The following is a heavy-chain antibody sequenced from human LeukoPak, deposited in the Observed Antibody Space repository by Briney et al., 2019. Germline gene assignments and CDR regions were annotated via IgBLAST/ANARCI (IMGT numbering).Heavy chain of an antibody. J-gene: IGHJ4*02. CDR1: GGTFSSYA. D-gene: IGHD2-2*01. CDR2: IIPIFGTA. Sequence: ASVKVSCKASGGTFSSYAISWVRQAPGQGLEWMGGIIPIFGTANYAQKFQGRVTITADESTSTAYMELSSLRSGDTAVYYCHIVVVPAAAGGPDYWGQGTLVTVSS. CDR3: HIVVVPAAAGGPDY. V-gene: IGHV1-69*13.